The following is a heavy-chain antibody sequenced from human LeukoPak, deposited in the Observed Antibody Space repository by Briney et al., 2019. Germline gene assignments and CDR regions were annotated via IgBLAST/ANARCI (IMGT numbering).Heavy chain of an antibody. CDR1: GFTFSSSG. V-gene: IGHV3-30*18. CDR2: VSYDGRNK. Sequence: GGSLRLSCAASGFTFSSSGMHWVRQAPGKGLEWVAVVSYDGRNKYYADSVKGRFTISRDNSKNTLYMQMNSLRAEDTAVYYCAKDYGYYSSYYYGMNVWGQGTTVTVSS. CDR3: AKDYGYYSSYYYGMNV. D-gene: IGHD4-4*01. J-gene: IGHJ6*02.